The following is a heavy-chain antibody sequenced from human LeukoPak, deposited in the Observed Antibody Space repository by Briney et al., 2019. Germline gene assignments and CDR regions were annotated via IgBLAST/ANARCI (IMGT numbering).Heavy chain of an antibody. J-gene: IGHJ4*02. D-gene: IGHD3-3*01. CDR3: ARDRQFPLTFLDY. CDR1: GGSISSGSYY. Sequence: SETLSLTCTVSGGSISSGSYYWSWIRQPPGKGLEWIGYIYYSGSTNYNPSLKSRVTISVDTSKNQFSLKLSSVTAADTAVYYCARDRQFPLTFLDYWGQGTLVTVSS. V-gene: IGHV4-61*01. CDR2: IYYSGST.